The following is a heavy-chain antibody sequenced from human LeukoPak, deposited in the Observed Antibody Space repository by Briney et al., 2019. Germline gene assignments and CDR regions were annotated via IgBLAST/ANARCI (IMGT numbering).Heavy chain of an antibody. Sequence: GGSLRLSCAASGFTFSTYWMDWVRQVPGKGLEWEANINHDGSEIDYVDSVKGRFTISRDNAKNSLYLQMNSLRAEDTAVYYCSSPMATAGSMGAYWGQGTLVTVSS. D-gene: IGHD6-13*01. CDR1: GFTFSTYW. CDR2: INHDGSEI. V-gene: IGHV3-7*05. CDR3: SSPMATAGSMGAY. J-gene: IGHJ4*02.